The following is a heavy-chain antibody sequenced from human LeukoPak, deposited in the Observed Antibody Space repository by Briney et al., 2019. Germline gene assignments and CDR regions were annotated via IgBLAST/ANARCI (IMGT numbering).Heavy chain of an antibody. CDR3: ARAPDIVLMVYASQSLFGY. CDR1: GFTFSSYA. CDR2: ISYDGSNK. J-gene: IGHJ4*02. V-gene: IGHV3-30-3*01. D-gene: IGHD2-8*01. Sequence: GGSLRLSCAASGFTFSSYAMHWVRQAPGKGLEWVAVISYDGSNKYYADSVKGRFTISRDNSKNTLYLQMNSLRAEDTAVYYCARAPDIVLMVYASQSLFGYWGQGTLVTVSS.